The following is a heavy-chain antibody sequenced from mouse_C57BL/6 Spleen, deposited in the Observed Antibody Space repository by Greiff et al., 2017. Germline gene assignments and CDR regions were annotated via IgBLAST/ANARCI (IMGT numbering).Heavy chain of an antibody. D-gene: IGHD2-4*01. CDR2: INPNNGGT. Sequence: VQLQQSGPELVKPGASVKIPCKASGYTFTDYNMDWVKQSHGKSLEWIGDINPNNGGTIYNQKFKGKATLSVDKSSSTAYMELRSLTSEDTAVYYCARNDYDVRYYAMDYWGQGTSVTVSS. CDR1: GYTFTDYN. J-gene: IGHJ4*01. V-gene: IGHV1-18*01. CDR3: ARNDYDVRYYAMDY.